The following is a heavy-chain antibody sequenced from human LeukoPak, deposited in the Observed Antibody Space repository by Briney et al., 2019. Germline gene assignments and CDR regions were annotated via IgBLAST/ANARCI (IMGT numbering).Heavy chain of an antibody. V-gene: IGHV3-48*04. J-gene: IGHJ4*02. Sequence: GGSLRLSCAASGFTFSGYSMIWVRQAPGKGLEWVSFIGGGGNPIFYADSVKGRLTISRDNAQKSLFLQINSLRGEDTAIYYCAGVRGATLSLCSFDYWGQGALVTVSS. CDR3: AGVRGATLSLCSFDY. D-gene: IGHD1-1*01. CDR1: GFTFSGYS. CDR2: IGGGGNPI.